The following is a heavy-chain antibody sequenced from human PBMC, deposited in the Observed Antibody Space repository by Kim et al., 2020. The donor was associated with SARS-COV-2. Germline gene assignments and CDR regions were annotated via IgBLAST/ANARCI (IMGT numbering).Heavy chain of an antibody. CDR2: IYFSGIT. Sequence: SETLSLTCTVSGDSISNSAYYWGWIRQPPGKGLEWIGSIYFSGITYYNPSLKSRVTISDDTSKNQFPLNLKLVTAADAGFYFLARPGDYAPFSHWG. V-gene: IGHV4-39*01. D-gene: IGHD4-17*01. CDR3: ARPGDYAPFSH. CDR1: GDSISNSAYY. J-gene: IGHJ1*01.